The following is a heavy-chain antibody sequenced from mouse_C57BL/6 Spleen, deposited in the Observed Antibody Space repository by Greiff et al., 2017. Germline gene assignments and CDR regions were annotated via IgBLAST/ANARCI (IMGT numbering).Heavy chain of an antibody. D-gene: IGHD1-1*01. CDR3: ARSNYGSPHYFDD. Sequence: VQLQQPGAELVKPGASVKMSCKASGYTFTSYWITWVKQRPGQGLEWIGDIYPGSGSTNYNEKFKSKATLTVDTSSSTAYMQLSSLTSEDSAVYYCARSNYGSPHYFDDWGQGTTLTVSS. CDR1: GYTFTSYW. V-gene: IGHV1-55*01. J-gene: IGHJ2*01. CDR2: IYPGSGST.